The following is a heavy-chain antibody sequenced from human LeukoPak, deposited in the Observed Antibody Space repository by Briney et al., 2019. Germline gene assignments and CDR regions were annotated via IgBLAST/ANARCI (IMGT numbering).Heavy chain of an antibody. J-gene: IGHJ4*02. V-gene: IGHV3-49*03. CDR3: ARADY. CDR1: GFTFGDYS. CDR2: IRSKVYGGTT. Sequence: GGSLRLSCTTSGFTFGDYSMSWFRQAPGKGLEWVGLIRSKVYGGTTEYAASVKGRFSISREDSKSIAYLQMNSLRAEDTAVYYCARADYWGQGTLVTVSS.